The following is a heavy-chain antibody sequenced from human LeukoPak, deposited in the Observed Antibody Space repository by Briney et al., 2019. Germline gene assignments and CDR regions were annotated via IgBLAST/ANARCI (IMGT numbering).Heavy chain of an antibody. CDR1: VGSISNYY. V-gene: IGHV4-4*07. D-gene: IGHD4-17*01. CDR2: IYTSGST. CDR3: ARDRAYGDHYFDY. Sequence: SETLSLTCVVPVGSISNYYWSWIWPPAGKGLEWIGRIYTSGSTNYNPSLKRRVTMSVDTSKNQFSLRLSSVTAADTAVYYCARDRAYGDHYFDYWGQGTLVTVSS. J-gene: IGHJ4*02.